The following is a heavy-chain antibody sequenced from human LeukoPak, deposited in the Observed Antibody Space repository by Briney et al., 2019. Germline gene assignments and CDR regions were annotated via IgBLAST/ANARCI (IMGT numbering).Heavy chain of an antibody. J-gene: IGHJ4*02. Sequence: PGGSLRLSCAASGFTFSSYAMSWVRQAPGKGLEWVSGISGNDGSTYYADTVKGRFTISRDNSRNTLYLQMNTLRAEDTAVYYCAKGRSSYSGLDHWGQGALVTVSS. CDR3: AKGRSSYSGLDH. V-gene: IGHV3-23*01. CDR1: GFTFSSYA. CDR2: ISGNDGST. D-gene: IGHD2-15*01.